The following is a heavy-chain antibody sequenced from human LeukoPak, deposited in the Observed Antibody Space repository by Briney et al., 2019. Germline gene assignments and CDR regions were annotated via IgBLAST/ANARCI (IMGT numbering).Heavy chain of an antibody. Sequence: GGSLRLSCAASGFTFSDYYMSWIRQAPGKGLEWVSYISSSGTTIYYADSVKGRFTVSRDNAKNSLYLQMSSLRADDTAVYYCARDWGKYCTSTRCPIVGLPLMDVWGKGTTVTVSS. V-gene: IGHV3-11*04. CDR3: ARDWGKYCTSTRCPIVGLPLMDV. J-gene: IGHJ6*03. CDR1: GFTFSDYY. D-gene: IGHD2-2*01. CDR2: ISSSGTTI.